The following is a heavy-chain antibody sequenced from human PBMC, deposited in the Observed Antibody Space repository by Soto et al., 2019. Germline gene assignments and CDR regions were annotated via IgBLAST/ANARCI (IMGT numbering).Heavy chain of an antibody. Sequence: PSETLALTCAVYGGSFSGYYWSWIRQHPGKGLEWIGYIYYSGSTYYNPSLKSRVTISVDTSKNQSSLKLSSVTAADTAVYYCARTARWSGYSTIDYWGQGTLVTVSS. CDR1: GGSFSGYY. D-gene: IGHD3-3*01. CDR2: IYYSGST. V-gene: IGHV4-31*11. CDR3: ARTARWSGYSTIDY. J-gene: IGHJ4*02.